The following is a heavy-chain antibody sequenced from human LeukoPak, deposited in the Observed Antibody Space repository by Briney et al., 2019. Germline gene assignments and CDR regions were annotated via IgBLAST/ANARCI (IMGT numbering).Heavy chain of an antibody. CDR2: IIPILGIA. J-gene: IGHJ3*02. V-gene: IGHV1-69*04. CDR1: GGTFSSYA. CDR3: ARDREFGYSYGPALGAFDI. Sequence: SVKVSCKASGGTFSSYAISWVRQAPGQGLEWMGRIIPILGIANYAQKFQGRVTITADKSTSTAYMELSSLRSEDTAVYYCARDREFGYSYGPALGAFDIWGQGTMVTVSS. D-gene: IGHD5-18*01.